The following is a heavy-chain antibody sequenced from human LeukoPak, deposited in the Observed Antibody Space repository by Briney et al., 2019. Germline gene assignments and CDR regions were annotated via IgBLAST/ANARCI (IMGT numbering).Heavy chain of an antibody. D-gene: IGHD6-19*01. CDR3: AKDPVAGTGY. J-gene: IGHJ4*02. Sequence: GGSLRLSCAASGFTFSSYAMTWVRQAPGKGLEWVSIISGSAASTDYADSVKGRFAISRDNSKTTLYLQMNSLRAEDTAVYYCAKDPVAGTGYWGQGTLVTVSS. CDR1: GFTFSSYA. V-gene: IGHV3-23*01. CDR2: ISGSAAST.